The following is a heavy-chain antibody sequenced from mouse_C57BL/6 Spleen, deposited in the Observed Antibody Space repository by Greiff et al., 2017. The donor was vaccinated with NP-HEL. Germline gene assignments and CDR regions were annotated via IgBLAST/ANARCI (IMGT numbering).Heavy chain of an antibody. J-gene: IGHJ4*01. D-gene: IGHD2-4*01. Sequence: VQLQQSGAELVKPGASVKISCKASGYTFTDYYINWVKQRPGQGLEWIGKIGPGSGSTYYNEKFKGQATLTADKSSSTAYMQLSSLTSEDSAVYFGARERLDDYLYYAMDYWGQGTSVTVSS. CDR2: IGPGSGST. V-gene: IGHV1-77*01. CDR1: GYTFTDYY. CDR3: ARERLDDYLYYAMDY.